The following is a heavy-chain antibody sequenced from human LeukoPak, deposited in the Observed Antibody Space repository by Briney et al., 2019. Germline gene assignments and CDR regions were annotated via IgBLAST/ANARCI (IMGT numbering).Heavy chain of an antibody. CDR3: TRVGSSWDLLDY. D-gene: IGHD6-13*01. Sequence: PGGCLRLSCEVSGFTFSAYWMSWVRQPPGKGLEFVANIHRVGSEIHYVDSVRGRFTISRDNAKNSLYLQMNSLRVEDTAVYYCTRVGSSWDLLDYWGQGTLVTVSS. CDR2: IHRVGSEI. V-gene: IGHV3-7*01. CDR1: GFTFSAYW. J-gene: IGHJ4*02.